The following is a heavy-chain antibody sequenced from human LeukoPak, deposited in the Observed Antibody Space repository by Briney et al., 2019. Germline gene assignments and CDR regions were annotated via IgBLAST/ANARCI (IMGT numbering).Heavy chain of an antibody. D-gene: IGHD3-22*01. CDR1: GGSISSSSYY. CDR3: ARGVYLSYYYDSSGSDDAFDI. V-gene: IGHV4-39*01. CDR2: IYYSGST. J-gene: IGHJ3*02. Sequence: SETLSLTCTVSGGSISSSSYYWGWIRQPPGKGLEWIGSIYYSGSTYYNPSLKSRVTISVDTSKNQFSLKLSSVTAADTAVYYCARGVYLSYYYDSSGSDDAFDIWGQGTVVTVSS.